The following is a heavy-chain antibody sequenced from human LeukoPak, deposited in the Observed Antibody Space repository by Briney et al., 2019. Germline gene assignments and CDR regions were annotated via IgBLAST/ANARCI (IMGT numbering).Heavy chain of an antibody. CDR2: IYYSGST. CDR1: GGSISSRSYY. V-gene: IGHV4-39*07. Sequence: SETLSLTRTVSGGSISSRSYYWGWIRQPPGKGLEWIGTIYYSGSTYYNPSLKSRVTISVDTSKNQFSLKLSSVTAADTAVYYCARGDLRKLAVDYWGQGTLVTVSS. CDR3: ARGDLRKLAVDY. J-gene: IGHJ4*02. D-gene: IGHD6-6*01.